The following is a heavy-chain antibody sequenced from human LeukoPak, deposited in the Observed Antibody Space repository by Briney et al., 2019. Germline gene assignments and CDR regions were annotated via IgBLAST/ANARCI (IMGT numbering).Heavy chain of an antibody. CDR3: AKISTTVTSGWFDP. V-gene: IGHV3-23*01. D-gene: IGHD4-17*01. Sequence: GGSLRLSCAASGFTFSRYAMTWVRQAPGKGLDWVSGISATGGSAYYADSVRGRFTISRDNSKNTLYLQMNSLRAEDTAIYYCAKISTTVTSGWFDPWGQGTLVTVSS. CDR2: ISATGGSA. J-gene: IGHJ5*02. CDR1: GFTFSRYA.